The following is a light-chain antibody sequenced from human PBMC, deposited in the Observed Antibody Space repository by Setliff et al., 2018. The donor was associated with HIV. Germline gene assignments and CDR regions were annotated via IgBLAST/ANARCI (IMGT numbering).Light chain of an antibody. Sequence: QSALTQPASVSGSPGQSITISCIGTGSDVGAYGFVSWYQRLPGKPPKLIIFEVNNRPSGISYRFSGSKFGTTASLTISGLQAEDEADYYCSSFTRSRTWLFGGGTKVTVL. J-gene: IGLJ3*02. CDR1: GSDVGAYGF. CDR3: SSFTRSRTWL. CDR2: EVN. V-gene: IGLV2-14*01.